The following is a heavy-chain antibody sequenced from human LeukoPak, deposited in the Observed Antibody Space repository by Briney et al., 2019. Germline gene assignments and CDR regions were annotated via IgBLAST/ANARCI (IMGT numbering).Heavy chain of an antibody. V-gene: IGHV1-69*13. CDR3: ARGRYYNVNGEADY. D-gene: IGHD1-26*01. CDR2: IIPMFGTT. Sequence: SVKVSCKTSGGTFRSYSISWVRQAPGQGLEWMGGIIPMFGTTNYAQKFQGRVTITADAFASTAYMELSSLRSEDTAIYYCARGRYYNVNGEADYWGQGTLVTVSS. J-gene: IGHJ4*02. CDR1: GGTFRSYS.